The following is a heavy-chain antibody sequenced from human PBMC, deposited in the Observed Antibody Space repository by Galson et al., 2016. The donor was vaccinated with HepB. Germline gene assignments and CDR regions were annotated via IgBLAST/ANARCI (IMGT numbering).Heavy chain of an antibody. J-gene: IGHJ6*02. V-gene: IGHV3-30*04. CDR3: ARESTEHYSGMDV. Sequence: SLRLSCAASGFIFSSYAMHWVRQAPGKGLEWVGVISYDGSNKYYVDSVEGRFTIARDNSKSTLDLQMNSLKTEDTAVYYCARESTEHYSGMDVWGQGTTVIVSS. CDR2: ISYDGSNK. D-gene: IGHD1-26*01. CDR1: GFIFSSYA.